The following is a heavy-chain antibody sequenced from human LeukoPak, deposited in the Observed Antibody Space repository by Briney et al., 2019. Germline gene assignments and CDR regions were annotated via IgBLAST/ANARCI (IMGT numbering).Heavy chain of an antibody. CDR1: GYTFTSSD. CDR3: ARGRSGLAAAGTYDY. D-gene: IGHD6-13*01. Sequence: GASVKVSCKASGYTFTSSDSNWGRQAAGQGLEWMGWINPNSCRTGYAQKFQGRVTMTANTSISTAYMGLSSLRFDDTAVYYCARGRSGLAAAGTYDYWGQGTLITVSS. CDR2: INPNSCRT. J-gene: IGHJ4*02. V-gene: IGHV1-8*01.